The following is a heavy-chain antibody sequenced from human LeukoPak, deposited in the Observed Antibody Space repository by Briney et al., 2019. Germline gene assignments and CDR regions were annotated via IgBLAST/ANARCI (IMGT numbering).Heavy chain of an antibody. CDR1: GFTFSSYA. D-gene: IGHD3-3*01. V-gene: IGHV3-23*01. CDR2: ISGSGGST. J-gene: IGHJ6*02. CDR3: AEGSRFLEWLLSEPYYYYGMDV. Sequence: GASLRLSCAASGFTFSSYAMSWVRQAPGKGLEWVSAISGSGGSTYYADSVKGRFTISRDNSKNTLYLQMNSLRAEDTAVYYCAEGSRFLEWLLSEPYYYYGMDVWGQGTTVTVSS.